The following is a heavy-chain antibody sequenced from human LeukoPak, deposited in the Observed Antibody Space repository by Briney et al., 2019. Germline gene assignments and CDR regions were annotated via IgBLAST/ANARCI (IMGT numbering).Heavy chain of an antibody. CDR3: VRDRYCNDAKCSIGYFDS. J-gene: IGHJ4*02. D-gene: IGHD3-22*01. CDR1: GASIGSSEYY. V-gene: IGHV4-30-4*01. CDR2: VHHNGNT. Sequence: SETLSLTCTVSGASIGSSEYYWSWVRQSPGKGLEWIGYVHHNGNTYYNPSLKSHVDISGDTSKNQLSLKLGSVTAADTAVYYCVRDRYCNDAKCSIGYFDSWGQGTLVTVSS.